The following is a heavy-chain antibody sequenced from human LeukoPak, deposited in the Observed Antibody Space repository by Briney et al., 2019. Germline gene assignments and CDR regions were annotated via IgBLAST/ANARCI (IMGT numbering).Heavy chain of an antibody. CDR2: IYSGGST. CDR1: GFTVSSNY. V-gene: IGHV3-66*01. CDR3: ARALVGATGY. D-gene: IGHD1-26*01. Sequence: GGSLRLSCAASGFTVSSNYMSWVREAPGKGLEWVSVIYSGGSTYYADSVKGRFTISRDNSKNTLYLQMNSLRAEDTAVYYCARALVGATGYWGQGTLVTVSS. J-gene: IGHJ4*02.